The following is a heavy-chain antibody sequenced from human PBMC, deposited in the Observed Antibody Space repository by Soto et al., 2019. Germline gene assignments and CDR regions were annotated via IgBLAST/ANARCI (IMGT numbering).Heavy chain of an antibody. D-gene: IGHD6-6*01. CDR3: ARDIDSSSSAVDY. J-gene: IGHJ4*02. V-gene: IGHV3-53*05. CDR1: GFSVSSSF. Sequence: GGSLRLSCVGSGFSVSSSFMSWVRQAPGKGLEWVSIIYSGGVTYHADSVKGRFTISRDNSKNTLYLQMISLRAEDTAVYYCARDIDSSSSAVDYWGQGNMVTVYS. CDR2: IYSGGVT.